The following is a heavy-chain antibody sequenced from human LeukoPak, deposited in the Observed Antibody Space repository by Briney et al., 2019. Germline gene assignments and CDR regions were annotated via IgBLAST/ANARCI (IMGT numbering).Heavy chain of an antibody. J-gene: IGHJ4*02. CDR3: AKGTTPTVTTSYDY. Sequence: GGSLRLSCAASGFTFDDYAMYWVRQAPGKGLEWVSGISWNSGSIGYADSVKGRFTISRDNAKNSLYLQMNSLRAEDTALYYCAKGTTPTVTTSYDYWGQGTLVTVSS. D-gene: IGHD4-11*01. V-gene: IGHV3-9*01. CDR2: ISWNSGSI. CDR1: GFTFDDYA.